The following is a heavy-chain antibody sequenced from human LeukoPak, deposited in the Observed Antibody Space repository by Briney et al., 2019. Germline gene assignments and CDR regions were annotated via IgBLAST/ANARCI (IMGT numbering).Heavy chain of an antibody. V-gene: IGHV3-74*01. CDR2: INSDGSST. CDR3: ARSKYYYDSSGYFTYYFDY. D-gene: IGHD3-22*01. J-gene: IGHJ4*02. CDR1: GFTFSSYW. Sequence: GGSLRLPCAASGFTFSSYWMHWVRQAPGKGLVWVSRINSDGSSTSYADSVKGRFTISRDNAKNTLYLQMNSLRAEDTAVYYCARSKYYYDSSGYFTYYFDYWGQGTLVTVSS.